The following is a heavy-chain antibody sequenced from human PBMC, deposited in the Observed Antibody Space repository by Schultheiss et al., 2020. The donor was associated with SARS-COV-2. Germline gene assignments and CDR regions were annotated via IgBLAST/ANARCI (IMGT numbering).Heavy chain of an antibody. CDR1: GFTFSDHY. D-gene: IGHD3-10*01. Sequence: GESLKISCAASGFTFSDHYMDWVRQAPGKGLEWVGRTRNKANSYTTEYAASVKGRFTISRDDSKNSLYLQMNSLKTEDTAVYYCARLPRKYGSGAYYYMDVWGKGTTVTVSS. J-gene: IGHJ6*03. V-gene: IGHV3-72*01. CDR2: TRNKANSYTT. CDR3: ARLPRKYGSGAYYYMDV.